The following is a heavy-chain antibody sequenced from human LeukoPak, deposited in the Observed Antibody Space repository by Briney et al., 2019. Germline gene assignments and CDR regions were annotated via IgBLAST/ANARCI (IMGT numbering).Heavy chain of an antibody. CDR1: GYSFTSYW. CDR2: IYPGDSDT. Sequence: GESLKISCKGSGYSFTSYWIGWVRQMPGKGLEWMGIIYPGDSDTRYSPSFQGQVTISADKSISTAYLQSSSLKASDTAMYYCARRDDCYYYDSSGDPHAFDIWGQGTMVTVSS. D-gene: IGHD3-22*01. J-gene: IGHJ3*02. CDR3: ARRDDCYYYDSSGDPHAFDI. V-gene: IGHV5-51*01.